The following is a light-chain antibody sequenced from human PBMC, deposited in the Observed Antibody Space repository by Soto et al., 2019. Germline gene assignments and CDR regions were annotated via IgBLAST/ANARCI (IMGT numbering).Light chain of an antibody. CDR1: QSISSY. Sequence: IQMTQSPSSLSASVGDRVTITCRASQSISSYLNWYQQKPGKAPKVLIYAASRLQSGVPSRFSGIGSGTDFTLTISSLQPDDFATYYCQQYNSYSRTFGQGTKVDIK. V-gene: IGKV1-39*01. CDR2: AAS. CDR3: QQYNSYSRT. J-gene: IGKJ1*01.